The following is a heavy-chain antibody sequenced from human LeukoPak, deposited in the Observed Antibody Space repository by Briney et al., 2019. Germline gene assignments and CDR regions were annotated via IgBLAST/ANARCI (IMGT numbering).Heavy chain of an antibody. V-gene: IGHV3-30-3*01. CDR3: ARARSYSSSWYGDY. CDR2: ISYDGGNK. D-gene: IGHD6-13*01. J-gene: IGHJ4*02. Sequence: GGSLRLSCAASGFTFNTYAMHWVRQAPGKGLEWVAIISYDGGNKYYAGSVKGRFTISRDNSKNTLSLQMNSLTAEDTAVYYCARARSYSSSWYGDYWGQGTLVTVSS. CDR1: GFTFNTYA.